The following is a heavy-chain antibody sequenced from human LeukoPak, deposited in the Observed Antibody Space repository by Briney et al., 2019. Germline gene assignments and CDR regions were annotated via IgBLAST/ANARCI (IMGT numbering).Heavy chain of an antibody. CDR1: GGSISSYY. CDR2: IYYSRST. D-gene: IGHD3-22*01. J-gene: IGHJ3*02. CDR3: ARDAPGFYDSTGLIEI. V-gene: IGHV4-59*01. Sequence: SETLSLTCTVSGGSISSYYLSWIRQPPGKGLEWIGDIYYSRSTNYNPSLKSRVTISIDTSKNQFSLKLSSVTAADTAVYYCARDAPGFYDSTGLIEIWGQGTMVSVSS.